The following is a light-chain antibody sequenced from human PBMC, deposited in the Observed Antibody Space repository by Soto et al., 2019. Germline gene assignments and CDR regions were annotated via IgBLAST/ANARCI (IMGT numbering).Light chain of an antibody. CDR2: GAS. J-gene: IGKJ1*01. CDR3: QQYGSSTGP. V-gene: IGKV3-20*01. CDR1: QSVTSNY. Sequence: EIVLTQSPGTLSLSPGERATLSCRASQSVTSNYLAWYQQKPGQAPRLLIFGASIRDTGIPDRFSGSGSGTDFTLTISRLESEDFAVYYCQQYGSSTGPFGQGTKVDIX.